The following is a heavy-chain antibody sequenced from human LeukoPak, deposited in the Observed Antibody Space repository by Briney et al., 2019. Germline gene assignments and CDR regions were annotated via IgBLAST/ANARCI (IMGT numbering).Heavy chain of an antibody. Sequence: SETLSLTCAVYGGSFSGYYWSWIRQPAGKGLEWIGRIYTSGSTNYNPSLKSRVTMSVGTSKNQFSLKLSSVTAADTAVYYCARVPIAVADAFDYWGQGTLVTVSS. CDR3: ARVPIAVADAFDY. D-gene: IGHD6-19*01. J-gene: IGHJ4*02. CDR1: GGSFSGYY. CDR2: IYTSGST. V-gene: IGHV4-59*10.